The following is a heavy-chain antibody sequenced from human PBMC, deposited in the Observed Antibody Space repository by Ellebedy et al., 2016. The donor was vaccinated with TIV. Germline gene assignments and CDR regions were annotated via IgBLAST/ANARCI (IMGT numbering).Heavy chain of an antibody. CDR2: IYHSGST. Sequence: SETLSLXCTVSGYSISSGYYWGWIRQPPGKGLEWIGSIYHSGSTYYNPSLKSRVTISVDTSKNQFSLKLSSVTAADTAVYYCARVPHLINGWNDHFDYWGQGTLVTVSS. CDR3: ARVPHLINGWNDHFDY. D-gene: IGHD1-1*01. V-gene: IGHV4-38-2*02. CDR1: GYSISSGYY. J-gene: IGHJ4*02.